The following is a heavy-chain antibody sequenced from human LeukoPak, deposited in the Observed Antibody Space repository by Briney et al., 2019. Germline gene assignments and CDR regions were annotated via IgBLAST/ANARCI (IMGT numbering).Heavy chain of an antibody. V-gene: IGHV3-23*01. CDR2: ISGSGGTT. CDR3: AKDLYSSSWFWEGD. Sequence: GGSLRLSCAASGFTFSSYAMSWVRQAPGKGLQWVSIISGSGGTTYFADSVKGRFTISRDNSKNTVYLQMNSLRAEDTAVYYCAKDLYSSSWFWEGDWGPGTLVTVSS. J-gene: IGHJ4*02. CDR1: GFTFSSYA. D-gene: IGHD6-13*01.